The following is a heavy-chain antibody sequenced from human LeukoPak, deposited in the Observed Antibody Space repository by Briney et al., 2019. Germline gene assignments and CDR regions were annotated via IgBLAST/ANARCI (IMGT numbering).Heavy chain of an antibody. Sequence: SETLSLTCTVSGGSISSYYWSWIRQPPGKGLEWIGYTYYSGGTNYNPSLKSRVTISVDTSKNQFSLKLSSVTAADTAVYYCARAVQLERPPPLIDYYYMDVWGKGTTVTVSS. CDR3: ARAVQLERPPPLIDYYYMDV. CDR1: GGSISSYY. J-gene: IGHJ6*03. CDR2: TYYSGGT. V-gene: IGHV4-59*01. D-gene: IGHD1-1*01.